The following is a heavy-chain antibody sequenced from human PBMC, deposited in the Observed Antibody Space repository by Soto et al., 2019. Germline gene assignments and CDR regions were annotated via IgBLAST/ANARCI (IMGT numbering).Heavy chain of an antibody. CDR1: GFTFSSYA. Sequence: GGSLRLSCAASGFTFSSYAMSWVRQAPVKRLEWVSAISGSGGSTYYVDSVQGRFTISRDNSKNTLYLQMNSLRAEDTAVYYCARDGGLLEWLPNHYYYYCGMDVWGQGTTVTVSS. CDR2: ISGSGGST. J-gene: IGHJ6*02. CDR3: ARDGGLLEWLPNHYYYYCGMDV. D-gene: IGHD3-3*01. V-gene: IGHV3-23*01.